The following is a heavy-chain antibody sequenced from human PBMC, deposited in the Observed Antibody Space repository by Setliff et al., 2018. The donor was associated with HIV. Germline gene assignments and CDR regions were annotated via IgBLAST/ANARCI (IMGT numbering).Heavy chain of an antibody. CDR1: GYSISSGYY. Sequence: SETLSLTCTVSGYSISSGYYWGWIRQPPGKGLEWIGSIYHSGSPYYNPSLKSRVTISVDTSKNQFSLKLSSVTAADTAVYYCARRRSSGWYHYFDYWGQGTLVTVSS. CDR2: IYHSGSP. D-gene: IGHD6-19*01. V-gene: IGHV4-38-2*02. J-gene: IGHJ4*02. CDR3: ARRRSSGWYHYFDY.